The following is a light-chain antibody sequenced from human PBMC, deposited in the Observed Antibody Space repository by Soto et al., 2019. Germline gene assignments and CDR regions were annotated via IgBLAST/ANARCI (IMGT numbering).Light chain of an antibody. Sequence: DIQMTQSPSTLSASVGDRVTLTCRASRSVHWLDWYHQKQGTAPKLLLYEATSLQSGVPSRFSGSGSGTEFTLTISGLQPDDFATYYCQQYYSYPWTFGQGTKVEIK. J-gene: IGKJ1*01. CDR2: EAT. CDR1: RSVHW. CDR3: QQYYSYPWT. V-gene: IGKV1-5*01.